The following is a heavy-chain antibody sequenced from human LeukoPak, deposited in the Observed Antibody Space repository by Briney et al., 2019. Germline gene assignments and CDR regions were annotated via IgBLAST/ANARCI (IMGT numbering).Heavy chain of an antibody. J-gene: IGHJ3*02. CDR2: ISGSGDST. D-gene: IGHD1-7*01. CDR3: AGDARPWGGTTGIAFDI. Sequence: ESGGSLRLSCAASGFTFSSYAMSWVRQAPGKGLEWVSAISGSGDSTYYADSVKGPFTISRDNAKNSLYLQMNSLRAEDTAVYYCAGDARPWGGTTGIAFDIWGQGTMVTVSS. CDR1: GFTFSSYA. V-gene: IGHV3-23*01.